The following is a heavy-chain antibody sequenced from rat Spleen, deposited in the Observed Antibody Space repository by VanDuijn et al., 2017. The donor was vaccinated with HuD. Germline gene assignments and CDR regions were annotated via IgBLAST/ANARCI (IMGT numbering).Heavy chain of an antibody. D-gene: IGHD1-11*01. CDR3: ARHSYGGSRFAY. Sequence: EVQLVESGGGLVQPGRSLKLSCAASGFTFSDYAMAWVRQAPKKGLEWVATIIYDGSSTYYRDSVKGRFTISRDNAKSTLYLQMDSLRSEDTATYYCARHSYGGSRFAYWGQGTLVTVSS. V-gene: IGHV5-17*01. J-gene: IGHJ3*01. CDR2: IIYDGSST. CDR1: GFTFSDYA.